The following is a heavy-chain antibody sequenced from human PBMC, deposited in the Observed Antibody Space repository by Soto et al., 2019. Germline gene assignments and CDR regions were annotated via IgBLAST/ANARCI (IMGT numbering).Heavy chain of an antibody. D-gene: IGHD6-19*01. CDR1: GFTFSNYD. Sequence: QVQLVESGGGVVQPGRSLRLSCAASGFTFSNYDIHWVRQAPGKGLEWVAVISYDGSKKYYADSLKGRFTISRDNSKNTLDLQMNSLGSEDTAVYYCAFDAHDSSDKREVQGGFDIWGQGTMVTVSS. V-gene: IGHV3-30-3*01. CDR3: AFDAHDSSDKREVQGGFDI. CDR2: ISYDGSKK. J-gene: IGHJ3*02.